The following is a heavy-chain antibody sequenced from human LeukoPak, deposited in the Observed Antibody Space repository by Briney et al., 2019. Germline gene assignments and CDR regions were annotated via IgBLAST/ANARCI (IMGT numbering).Heavy chain of an antibody. CDR1: GFTFSSYA. V-gene: IGHV3-23*01. Sequence: PGGSLRLSCAASGFTFSSYAMSWVRQAPGKGLEWVSATSGSGGSTYYADSVKGRFTISRDNSKNTLYLQMNSLRAEDTAVYYCAKDSGDSPEYFQHWGQGTLVTVSS. CDR3: AKDSGDSPEYFQH. J-gene: IGHJ1*01. CDR2: TSGSGGST. D-gene: IGHD4-17*01.